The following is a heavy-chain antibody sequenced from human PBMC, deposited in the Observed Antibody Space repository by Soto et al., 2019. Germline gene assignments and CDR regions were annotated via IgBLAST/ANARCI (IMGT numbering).Heavy chain of an antibody. CDR2: MNHIGRP. CDR3: ARGYETTWHTPHY. Sequence: QVLVQQWGAGLLKPSETLSLTCAVSGGSFSGYYWSWIRQPPGKGLEWIGEMNHIGRPYYIPSLKSRRDISVDTSTNQLSLTLSSVTAADTAVYYCARGYETTWHTPHYWGQGILVTVSS. V-gene: IGHV4-34*01. D-gene: IGHD1-1*01. J-gene: IGHJ4*02. CDR1: GGSFSGYY.